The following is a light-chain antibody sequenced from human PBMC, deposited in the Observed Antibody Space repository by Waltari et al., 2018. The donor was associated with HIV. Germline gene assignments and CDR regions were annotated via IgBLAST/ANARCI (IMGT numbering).Light chain of an antibody. V-gene: IGLV1-36*01. CDR2: YDD. CDR1: HPHIGTNA. Sequence: QSVLPQPPSVSEAPRQRVPISCSGRHPHIGTNAVSWYQQLPGKAPKLLIFYDDLLPSGVSDRFSGSKSGTSASLAISGLQSEDEADYYCAAWDDSLNGYVFGTGTQVTV. J-gene: IGLJ1*01. CDR3: AAWDDSLNGYV.